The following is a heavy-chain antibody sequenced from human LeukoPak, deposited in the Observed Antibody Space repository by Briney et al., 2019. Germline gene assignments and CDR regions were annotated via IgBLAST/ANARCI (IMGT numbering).Heavy chain of an antibody. V-gene: IGHV3-21*01. CDR2: ISSSSSYI. Sequence: PGGSLRLSCAASGFTFSSYSMNWVRQAPGKGLEWVSSISSSSSYIYYADSVKGRFTISRDNAKNSLYLQVNSLRAEDTAVYYCARDGEGEIVVVPAAIYYWGQGTLVTVSS. D-gene: IGHD2-2*01. CDR3: ARDGEGEIVVVPAAIYY. CDR1: GFTFSSYS. J-gene: IGHJ4*02.